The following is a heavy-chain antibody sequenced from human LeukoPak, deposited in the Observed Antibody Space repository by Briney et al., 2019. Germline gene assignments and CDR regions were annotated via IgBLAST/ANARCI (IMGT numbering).Heavy chain of an antibody. CDR3: ARGGSPPEALGDAFDI. CDR1: GFTFSSYW. Sequence: GGSLRLSCAASGFTFSSYWMHWVRQAPGKGLVWVSRINSDGSGTSYADSVKGRFSISRDNAKNTLYLQMNSLRVEDTAVYYCARGGSPPEALGDAFDIWGQGTMVTVSS. V-gene: IGHV3-74*01. D-gene: IGHD1-26*01. CDR2: INSDGSGT. J-gene: IGHJ3*02.